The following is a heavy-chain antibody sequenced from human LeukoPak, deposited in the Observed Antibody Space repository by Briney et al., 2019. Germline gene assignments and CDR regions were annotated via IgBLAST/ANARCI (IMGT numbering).Heavy chain of an antibody. V-gene: IGHV3-21*01. CDR3: ARGATARRQYSSSSSDDAFDI. J-gene: IGHJ3*02. D-gene: IGHD6-6*01. Sequence: GGSLRLSCAASGFTFSSYSMNWVRQAPGKGLEWVSSISSSSCYIYYADSVKGRFTISRDNAKNSLYLQMNSLRAEDTAVYYCARGATARRQYSSSSSDDAFDIWGQGTMVTVSS. CDR1: GFTFSSYS. CDR2: ISSSSCYI.